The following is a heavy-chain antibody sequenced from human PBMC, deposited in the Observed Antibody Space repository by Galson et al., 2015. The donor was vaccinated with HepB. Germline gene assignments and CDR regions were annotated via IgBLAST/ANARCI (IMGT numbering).Heavy chain of an antibody. Sequence: SVKVSCKASGGTFSSYAISWVRQAPGQGLEWMGGIIPIFGTANYAQKFQGRVTITADESTSTAYMELSSLRSEDTAVYYCARDKRARVTSSRDYYYYGMDVWGQGTTVTVSS. CDR1: GGTFSSYA. D-gene: IGHD4-23*01. V-gene: IGHV1-69*01. CDR2: IIPIFGTA. J-gene: IGHJ6*02. CDR3: ARDKRARVTSSRDYYYYGMDV.